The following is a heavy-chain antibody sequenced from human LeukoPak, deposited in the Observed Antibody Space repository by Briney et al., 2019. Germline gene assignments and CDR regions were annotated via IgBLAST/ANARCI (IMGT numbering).Heavy chain of an antibody. CDR3: ARGMFGVVHDY. D-gene: IGHD3-10*02. CDR1: GFTFSSYS. CDR2: ISSSSSYI. V-gene: IGHV3-21*04. Sequence: PGGSLRLSCAASGFTFSSYSMNWVRQAPGKGLEWVSSISSSSSYIYYADSVKGRFTISRDNSKNTLFLEINSLRVEDTAVYYCARGMFGVVHDYWGQGTLVTVSS. J-gene: IGHJ4*02.